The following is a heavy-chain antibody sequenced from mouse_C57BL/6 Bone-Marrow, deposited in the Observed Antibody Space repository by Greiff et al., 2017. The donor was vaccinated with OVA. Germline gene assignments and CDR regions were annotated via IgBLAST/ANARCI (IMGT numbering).Heavy chain of an antibody. CDR1: GYTFTSYW. J-gene: IGHJ3*01. CDR2: IDPSDSYT. V-gene: IGHV1-50*01. Sequence: QVQLQQPGAELVKPGASVKLSCKASGYTFTSYWMQWVKQRPGQGLEWIREIDPSDSYTNYNQKFKGKATLTVDTSSSTAYMQLSSLTSEDSAVYYCAREDYYGSSYVDFAYWGRGTLVTVSA. CDR3: AREDYYGSSYVDFAY. D-gene: IGHD1-1*01.